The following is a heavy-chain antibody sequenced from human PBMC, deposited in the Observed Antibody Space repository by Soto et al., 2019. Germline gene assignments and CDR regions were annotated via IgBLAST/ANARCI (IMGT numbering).Heavy chain of an antibody. D-gene: IGHD6-6*01. V-gene: IGHV2-5*02. Sequence: SGPTVVNPTQTLTLTCTFSGFSLSTSGVGVAWIRQSPGKALEWLAFIYWDDDKRYSPSLKSRLTITKDTSKNQVVLTMTNMDPVDTATYYRAHSYTGGYSSSARYYYGMDVWGQGTTVTVSS. CDR3: AHSYTGGYSSSARYYYGMDV. CDR2: IYWDDDK. CDR1: GFSLSTSGVG. J-gene: IGHJ6*02.